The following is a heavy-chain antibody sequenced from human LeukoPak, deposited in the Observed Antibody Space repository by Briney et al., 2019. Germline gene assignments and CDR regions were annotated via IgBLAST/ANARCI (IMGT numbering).Heavy chain of an antibody. CDR2: IPSTGRI. Sequence: SETLSLTCTVSGDSISGYYWNWIRQSAGKGLEHIAYIPSTGRIYYNPSLKSRGTISIDTSKNRFSLRLTSVTAADTAVYYCARMATMGGNGYHFDLWGQGTLVTVSS. D-gene: IGHD5-24*01. CDR3: ARMATMGGNGYHFDL. V-gene: IGHV4-59*01. J-gene: IGHJ4*02. CDR1: GDSISGYY.